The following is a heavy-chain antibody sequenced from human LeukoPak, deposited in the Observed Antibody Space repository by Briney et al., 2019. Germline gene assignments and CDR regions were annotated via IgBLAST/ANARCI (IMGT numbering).Heavy chain of an antibody. Sequence: SETLSLTCTVSGGSISSYYWSWIRQPPGKGLEWIGYIYYSGSTNYNPSLKSRVTISVDTSENQFSLKLSSVTAADTAVYYCARAIVEYYYDSSSTGAFDIWGQGTMVTVSS. CDR3: ARAIVEYYYDSSSTGAFDI. V-gene: IGHV4-59*01. J-gene: IGHJ3*02. CDR1: GGSISSYY. CDR2: IYYSGST. D-gene: IGHD3-22*01.